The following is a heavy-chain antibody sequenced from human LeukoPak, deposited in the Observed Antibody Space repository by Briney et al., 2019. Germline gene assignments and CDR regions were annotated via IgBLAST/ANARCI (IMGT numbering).Heavy chain of an antibody. V-gene: IGHV4-59*01. CDR3: ARSYDSSGYYRAFDI. CDR1: GGSISSYY. D-gene: IGHD3-22*01. J-gene: IGHJ3*02. Sequence: SETLSLTCTVSGGSISSYYWSWIRQPPGKGLEWIGYFHYSGSTNYNPSLKSRVTISVDTSKNQFSLKLSSVTAADTAVYYCARSYDSSGYYRAFDIWGQGTMVTVSS. CDR2: FHYSGST.